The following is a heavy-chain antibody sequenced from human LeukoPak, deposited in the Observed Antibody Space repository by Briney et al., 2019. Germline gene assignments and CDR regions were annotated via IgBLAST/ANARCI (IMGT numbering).Heavy chain of an antibody. J-gene: IGHJ4*02. D-gene: IGHD3-22*01. CDR1: GFTFSSYA. CDR3: AKDPPLYDSSGYYYGDY. V-gene: IGHV3-23*01. Sequence: GGSLRLSCAASGFTFSSYAMSWVRQAPGKGLEWVSAISGSGGSTYYADSVKGRFTISRDNSKNTLYLQMNSLRAEDTAVYYCAKDPPLYDSSGYYYGDYWGQGTLVTVSS. CDR2: ISGSGGST.